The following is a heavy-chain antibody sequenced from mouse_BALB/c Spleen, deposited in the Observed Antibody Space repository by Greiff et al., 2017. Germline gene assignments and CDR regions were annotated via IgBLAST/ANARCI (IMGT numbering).Heavy chain of an antibody. CDR1: GFTFSSFG. Sequence: EVHLVESGGGLVQPGGSRKLSCAASGFTFSSFGMHWVRQAPEKGLEWVAYISSGSSTIYYADTVKGRFTISRDNPKNTLFLQMTSLRSEDTAMYYCATSLLRLQGYFDVWGAGTTVTVSS. J-gene: IGHJ1*01. CDR3: ATSLLRLQGYFDV. D-gene: IGHD1-2*01. CDR2: ISSGSSTI. V-gene: IGHV5-17*02.